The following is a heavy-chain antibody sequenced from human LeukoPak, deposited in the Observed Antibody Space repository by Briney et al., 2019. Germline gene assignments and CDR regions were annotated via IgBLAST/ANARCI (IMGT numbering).Heavy chain of an antibody. CDR1: GYSVSSGHY. CDR2: IYHRGDT. V-gene: IGHV4-38-2*02. J-gene: IGHJ4*02. Sequence: SETLSLTCTVSGYSVSSGHYWGWIRQPPGKGLDWVGSIYHRGDTYYNPSLKSRVTISLDTSKNHFTLKLSCVTAADTAVYFCARDGQGSLTGFDYWGQGTLVTVSS. CDR3: ARDGQGSLTGFDY. D-gene: IGHD6-19*01.